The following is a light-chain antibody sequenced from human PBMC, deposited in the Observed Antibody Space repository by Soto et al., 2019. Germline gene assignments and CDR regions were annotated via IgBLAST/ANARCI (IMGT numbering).Light chain of an antibody. J-gene: IGKJ3*01. CDR3: QQSYSSPFT. V-gene: IGKV1-39*01. CDR2: ATS. Sequence: DVQMTQSPSSLSAFVGDRVTITCRANQTPSRNLNWYQQKPGKAPSLLIFATSYLNDGVPSRFAGSGSGTDFTLTISSLQPDDFATYYCQQSYSSPFTFGPGTTVDAK. CDR1: QTPSRN.